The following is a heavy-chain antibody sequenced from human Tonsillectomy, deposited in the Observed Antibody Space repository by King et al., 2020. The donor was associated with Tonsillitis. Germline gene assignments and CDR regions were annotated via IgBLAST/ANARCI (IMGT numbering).Heavy chain of an antibody. D-gene: IGHD3-9*01. CDR2: IYTSGST. J-gene: IGHJ5*02. V-gene: IGHV4-61*02. Sequence: VQLQESGPGLVKPSQTLSLTCSVSGASISSGSYYWSWIRQPAGKGLEWIGRIYTSGSTDYNPSLERRVTMSTDTYRNQFSLKVRSVSSADTAVYYCARGGDLSTGGSLFDPWGQGTLVTVSS. CDR1: GASISSGSYY. CDR3: ARGGDLSTGGSLFDP.